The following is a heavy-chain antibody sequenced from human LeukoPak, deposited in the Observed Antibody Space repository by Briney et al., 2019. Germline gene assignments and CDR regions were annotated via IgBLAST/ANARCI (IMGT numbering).Heavy chain of an antibody. CDR2: ISAYNGNT. D-gene: IGHD6-13*01. CDR3: ASYSSSRYYYGMDV. J-gene: IGHJ6*02. V-gene: IGHV1-18*01. CDR1: GYTFTSYG. Sequence: ASVKVSCKASGYTFTSYGISWVRQAPGQGLEWMGWISAYNGNTNYAQKLQGSVTMTRDTSISTAYMELSRLRSDDTAVYYCASYSSSRYYYGMDVWGQGTTVTVSS.